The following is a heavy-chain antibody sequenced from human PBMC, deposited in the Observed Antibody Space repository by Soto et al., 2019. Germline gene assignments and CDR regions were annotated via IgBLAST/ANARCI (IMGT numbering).Heavy chain of an antibody. Sequence: EVQLLESGGGLVQPGGSLRLSCAASGFTFSSYAMSWVRQAPGKGLEWVSAISGSGGSTYYADSVKGRFTISRDNSKNTLYLQMNSLRAEDTAVYYCAKIPVHVGSGWYRHDAFDIWGQGTMVAVSS. CDR1: GFTFSSYA. CDR3: AKIPVHVGSGWYRHDAFDI. V-gene: IGHV3-23*01. CDR2: ISGSGGST. J-gene: IGHJ3*02. D-gene: IGHD6-19*01.